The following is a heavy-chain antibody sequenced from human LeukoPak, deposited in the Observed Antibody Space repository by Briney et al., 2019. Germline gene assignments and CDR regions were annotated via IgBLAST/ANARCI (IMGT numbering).Heavy chain of an antibody. D-gene: IGHD1-26*01. CDR2: IYYSGST. V-gene: IGHV4-59*12. CDR3: AGQVGARIRYYYTSGLDV. J-gene: IGHJ6*02. CDR1: GGSLSSYY. Sequence: SETLSLTCTVSGGSLSSYYWSWIRQPPGKGLEWIGYIYYSGSTNYNPSLKSRVTISLDTSKNEFSLRLKSLTAADTAVYYCAGQVGARIRYYYTSGLDVWGQGTTVAVSS.